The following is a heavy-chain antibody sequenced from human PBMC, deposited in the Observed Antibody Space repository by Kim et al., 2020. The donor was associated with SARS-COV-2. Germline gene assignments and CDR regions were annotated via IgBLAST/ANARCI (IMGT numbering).Heavy chain of an antibody. CDR2: IIPIFGTA. D-gene: IGHD3-9*01. CDR3: ARVERDDILPRYYYGMDV. Sequence: SVKVSCKASGGTFSSYAISWVRQAPGQGLEWMGGIIPIFGTANYAQKFQGRVTITADESTSTAYMELSSLRSEDTAVYYCARVERDDILPRYYYGMDVWGQGTTLTVSS. V-gene: IGHV1-69*13. CDR1: GGTFSSYA. J-gene: IGHJ6*02.